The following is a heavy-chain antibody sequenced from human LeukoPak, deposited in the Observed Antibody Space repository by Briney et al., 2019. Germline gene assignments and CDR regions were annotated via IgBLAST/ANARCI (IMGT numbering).Heavy chain of an antibody. Sequence: SVKVSCKASGFTFTNSAIQWVRQARGQRLEWIVWIVAGSSNTNYAQKFQERVTITSDMSTNTAYMELSSLRSEDTAVYYCAAGYYGSGSYGYWGQGTLVTVSS. CDR3: AAGYYGSGSYGY. D-gene: IGHD3-10*01. V-gene: IGHV1-58*02. CDR1: GFTFTNSA. J-gene: IGHJ4*02. CDR2: IVAGSSNT.